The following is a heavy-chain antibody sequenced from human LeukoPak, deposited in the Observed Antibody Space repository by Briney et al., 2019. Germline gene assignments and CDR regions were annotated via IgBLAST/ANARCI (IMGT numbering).Heavy chain of an antibody. CDR1: GGSISSSSYY. J-gene: IGHJ4*02. CDR2: IYYSGST. D-gene: IGHD6-19*01. CDR3: ATAIAVAGDY. V-gene: IGHV4-39*01. Sequence: SETLSLTCTVSGGSISSSSYYWGWIRQPPGKGLGWIGSIYYSGSTYYNPSLKSRVTISVDTSKNQFSLKLSSVTAADTAVYYCATAIAVAGDYWGQGTLVTVSS.